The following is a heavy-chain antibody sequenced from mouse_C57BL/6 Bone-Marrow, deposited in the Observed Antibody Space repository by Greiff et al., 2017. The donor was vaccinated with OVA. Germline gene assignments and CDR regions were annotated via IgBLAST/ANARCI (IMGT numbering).Heavy chain of an antibody. V-gene: IGHV1-81*01. CDR3: ARSEDYYYGSSYFFYAMDY. CDR1: GYTFTSYG. J-gene: IGHJ4*01. D-gene: IGHD1-1*01. Sequence: VQLQQSGAELARPGASVKLSCKASGYTFTSYGISWVKQRTGQGLEWIGEIYPRSGNTYYNEKFKGKATLTAAKSSSTAYMELRSLTSEDSAVYFCARSEDYYYGSSYFFYAMDYWGQGTSVTVSS. CDR2: IYPRSGNT.